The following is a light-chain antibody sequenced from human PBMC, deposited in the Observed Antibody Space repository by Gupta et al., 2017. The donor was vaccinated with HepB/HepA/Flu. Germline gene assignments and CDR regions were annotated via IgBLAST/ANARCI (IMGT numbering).Light chain of an antibody. J-gene: IGKJ4*01. V-gene: IGKV3-11*01. Sequence: EIVLTQSPATLSLSPGERATLSCRASQSVSSYLAWYQQKPGQAPRLLIYDASNRATGIPARFSGSGCGTDFSLTISSREPEDFAVYYCQQHSNWPPFTFGRGTKVEIK. CDR1: QSVSSY. CDR3: QQHSNWPPFT. CDR2: DAS.